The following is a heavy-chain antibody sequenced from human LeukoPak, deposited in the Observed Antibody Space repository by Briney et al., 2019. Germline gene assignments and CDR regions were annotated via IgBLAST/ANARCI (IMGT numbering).Heavy chain of an antibody. CDR1: GFTFSSYE. V-gene: IGHV3-48*03. Sequence: PGGSLRLSCAASGFTFSSYEMNWVSQAPGKGLEWVSYISSSGSTIYYADSVKGRFTISRDNAKNSLYLQMNSLRAEDTAVYYCARGQYSSGWYEEDDYYYGMDVWGKGTTVTVSS. J-gene: IGHJ6*04. CDR2: ISSSGSTI. D-gene: IGHD6-19*01. CDR3: ARGQYSSGWYEEDDYYYGMDV.